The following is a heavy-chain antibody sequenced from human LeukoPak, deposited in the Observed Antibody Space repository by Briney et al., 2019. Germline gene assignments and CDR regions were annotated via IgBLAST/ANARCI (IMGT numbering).Heavy chain of an antibody. CDR2: IYSDGST. D-gene: IGHD2-15*01. CDR1: GFTVSSNY. CDR3: ALYCSGGSCYSIGGAFDI. J-gene: IGHJ3*02. Sequence: GGSLRLSCAASGFTVSSNYMSWVRQAPGKGLEWVSLIYSDGSTNYADSVKGRFTISRDNSKNTVYLQMNSLRAEDTAVYFCALYCSGGSCYSIGGAFDIWGQGTLVTVSS. V-gene: IGHV3-53*01.